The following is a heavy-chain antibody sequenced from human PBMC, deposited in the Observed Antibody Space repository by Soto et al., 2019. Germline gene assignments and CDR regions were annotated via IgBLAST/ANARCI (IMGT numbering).Heavy chain of an antibody. J-gene: IGHJ4*02. D-gene: IGHD3-3*01. Sequence: QITLKESDPTLMKPTQTLTLTCTFSGFSLATSGVGVGWIRQPPGEALEWLAVIYWDDDKRYNPSLRARLAITKDTSRNHVVLTMNNMDPADTGTYYCAHRWGKYKFWNGGYFDFWGQGTLVTVSS. CDR1: GFSLATSGVG. V-gene: IGHV2-5*02. CDR2: IYWDDDK. CDR3: AHRWGKYKFWNGGYFDF.